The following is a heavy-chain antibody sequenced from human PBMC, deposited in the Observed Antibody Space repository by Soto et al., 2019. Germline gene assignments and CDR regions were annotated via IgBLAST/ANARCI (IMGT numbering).Heavy chain of an antibody. Sequence: GASVKVSCKASGYTFTGYYMHWVRQAPGQGLEWMGWINPNSGGTNYAQKFQGWVTMTRDTSISTAYMELSRLRSDDTAVYYCARDYREYYYDSSGTPPWQAAYYYYGMDVWGQGTTVTVSS. CDR2: INPNSGGT. D-gene: IGHD3-22*01. J-gene: IGHJ6*02. V-gene: IGHV1-2*04. CDR1: GYTFTGYY. CDR3: ARDYREYYYDSSGTPPWQAAYYYYGMDV.